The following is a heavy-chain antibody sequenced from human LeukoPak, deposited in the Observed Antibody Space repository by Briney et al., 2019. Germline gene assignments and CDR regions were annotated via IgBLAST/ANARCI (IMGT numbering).Heavy chain of an antibody. CDR3: TAVYLAGEGDDY. V-gene: IGHV3-15*07. J-gene: IGHJ4*02. Sequence: GGSLTLSCAACGFIFSKAWMNWVRQAPGKGLEWVGRIKSKTDGGTTDYAAPVKGRVIISRDDSKNTLYLQMNSLKTEDTALYYCTAVYLAGEGDDYWGQGTLVTVSS. D-gene: IGHD6-19*01. CDR1: GFIFSKAW. CDR2: IKSKTDGGTT.